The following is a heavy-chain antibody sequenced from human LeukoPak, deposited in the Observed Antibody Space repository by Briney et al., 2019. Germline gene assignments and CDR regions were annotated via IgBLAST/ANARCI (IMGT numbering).Heavy chain of an antibody. CDR2: IKSDGSTT. V-gene: IGHV3-74*01. J-gene: IGHJ4*02. Sequence: GGSLRLSCAASGFTFSSYWMHWVRQAPGKGLVWVTRIKSDGSTTTYADSVKGRFTISRDNAKNTLYLQMNSLRAEDTAVYYCARVVDTHFDYWGQGTLVTVSS. D-gene: IGHD5-18*01. CDR3: ARVVDTHFDY. CDR1: GFTFSSYW.